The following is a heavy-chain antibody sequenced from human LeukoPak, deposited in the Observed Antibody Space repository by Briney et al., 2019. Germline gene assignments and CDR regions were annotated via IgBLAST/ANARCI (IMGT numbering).Heavy chain of an antibody. CDR3: ARDFIPAATFHS. CDR1: GFTFSSYA. J-gene: IGHJ4*02. Sequence: AGGSLRLSCAASGFTFSSYAMSWVRQAPGKGLEWVSAISGSGGSTYYADSVKGRFTISRDNAKNSVYLQMDSLRVEDTARYYCARDFIPAATFHSWGQGTRVTVSS. V-gene: IGHV3-23*01. D-gene: IGHD6-25*01. CDR2: ISGSGGST.